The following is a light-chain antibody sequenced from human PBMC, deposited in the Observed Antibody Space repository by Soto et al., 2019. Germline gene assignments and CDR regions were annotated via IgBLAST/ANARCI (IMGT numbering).Light chain of an antibody. Sequence: EIVLTQSPGXLSXSPGXXXXXXXXXXQSVXXSYLAWYQQKPGQAPRLLFYGASSRATDIPDRFSGSASGTDFTLTISRLEPEDFAVYYCQQYGSSPRTFGQGTKVEIK. V-gene: IGKV3-20*01. CDR1: QSVXXSY. J-gene: IGKJ1*01. CDR3: QQYGSSPRT. CDR2: GAS.